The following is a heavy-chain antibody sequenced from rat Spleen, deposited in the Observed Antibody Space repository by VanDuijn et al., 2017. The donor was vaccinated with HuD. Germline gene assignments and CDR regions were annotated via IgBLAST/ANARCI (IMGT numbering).Heavy chain of an antibody. V-gene: IGHV5-25*01. Sequence: EVQLVESGGGLVQPGRSMKLSCAASGFTFSNYYMAWVRQAPTKGLEWVASISTGGGNTYYRDSVKGRFTISRDNAKSTLYLQMDSLRSEDTATYYCARRGSGYNWFAYWGQGTLVTVSS. CDR3: ARRGSGYNWFAY. J-gene: IGHJ3*01. CDR1: GFTFSNYY. CDR2: ISTGGGNT. D-gene: IGHD4-3*01.